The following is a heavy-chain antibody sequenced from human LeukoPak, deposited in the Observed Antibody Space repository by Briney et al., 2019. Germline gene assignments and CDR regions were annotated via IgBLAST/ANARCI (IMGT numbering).Heavy chain of an antibody. J-gene: IGHJ4*02. D-gene: IGHD3-10*01. V-gene: IGHV3-7*01. CDR2: IKQDGSEK. CDR1: GFTFSSYW. CDR3: ARCYGSGSYSGVSFDY. Sequence: GGSLRLSCAASGFTFSSYWMSWVRQAPGKGLEWVANIKQDGSEKYYVDSVKGRFTISRDNAKNSLYLQMNSLRAEDSAVYYCARCYGSGSYSGVSFDYWGQGTLVTVSS.